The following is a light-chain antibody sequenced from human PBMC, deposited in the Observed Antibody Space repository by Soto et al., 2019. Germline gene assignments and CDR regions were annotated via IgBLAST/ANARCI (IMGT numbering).Light chain of an antibody. J-gene: IGKJ1*01. Sequence: IVLTQSPATLSLSPGERAALSCRASQSVSTSFAWYQHKPGQAPRLFIFYASTSTPGIPARCSGSGSGTDFTLTISSLEPEDFAVYYYQVRDVWPSFGPGTKVEIK. V-gene: IGKV3-11*01. CDR1: QSVSTS. CDR3: QVRDVWPS. CDR2: YAS.